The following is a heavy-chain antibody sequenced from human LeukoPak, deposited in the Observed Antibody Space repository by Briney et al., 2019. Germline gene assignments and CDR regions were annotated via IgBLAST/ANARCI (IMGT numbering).Heavy chain of an antibody. CDR2: ISSTSSFI. V-gene: IGHV3-11*06. Sequence: PGGSLRLSCAASGFTFSDYYMSWIRQAPGKGLEWVSSISSTSSFIYYADSVKGRFTISRDNAKNSLYLQMNSLRAEDTAVYYCARGSPTYDSSGYYDHFDYWGQGTLVTVFS. D-gene: IGHD3-22*01. CDR3: ARGSPTYDSSGYYDHFDY. CDR1: GFTFSDYY. J-gene: IGHJ4*02.